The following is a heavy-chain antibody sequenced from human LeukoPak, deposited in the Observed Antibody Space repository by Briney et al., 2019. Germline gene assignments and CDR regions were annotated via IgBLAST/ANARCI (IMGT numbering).Heavy chain of an antibody. CDR3: ADPPNADY. J-gene: IGHJ4*02. V-gene: IGHV3-23*01. CDR2: IGGSDGRT. D-gene: IGHD4/OR15-4a*01. Sequence: GGSLRLSCAASGFTFSSYAMSWVRQAPRKGLEWVSSIGGSDGRTYCAESVKGRFTISRDNSKNTLYLQMNSLRVEDTAVYFCADPPNADYWGQGTLVTVSS. CDR1: GFTFSSYA.